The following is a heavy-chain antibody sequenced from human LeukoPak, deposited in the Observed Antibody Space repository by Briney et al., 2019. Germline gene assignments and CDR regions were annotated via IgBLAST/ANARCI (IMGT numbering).Heavy chain of an antibody. CDR3: ARDRVSVATKRDNWFDP. J-gene: IGHJ5*02. D-gene: IGHD5-24*01. CDR2: IIPILGIA. V-gene: IGHV1-69*04. CDR1: GGTFSSYA. Sequence: SVKVSCKASGGTFSSYAISWVRQAPGQGLEWMGRIIPILGIANYAQKFQGRVTITADKSTSTAYMELSSLRSEDTAVYYCARDRVSVATKRDNWFDPWGQGTLVTVSS.